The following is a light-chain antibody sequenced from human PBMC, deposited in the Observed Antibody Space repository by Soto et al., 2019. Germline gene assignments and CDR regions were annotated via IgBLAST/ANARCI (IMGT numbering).Light chain of an antibody. CDR3: QQYYTTPWT. CDR2: GAS. J-gene: IGKJ1*01. V-gene: IGKV3-15*01. CDR1: QSVSSN. Sequence: EIVMTQSPATLSVSPGERATLSCRASQSVSSNLAWYQRKPGQAPRLLIYGASTRATGIPARFSGSGSGTEFTLTISSLQAEDVAVYYCQQYYTTPWTFGQGTKVDIK.